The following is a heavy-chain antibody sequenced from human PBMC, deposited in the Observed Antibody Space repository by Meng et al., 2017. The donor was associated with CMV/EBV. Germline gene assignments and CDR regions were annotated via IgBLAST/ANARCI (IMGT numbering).Heavy chain of an antibody. V-gene: IGHV3-74*01. J-gene: IGHJ5*02. CDR2: INSDGSST. Sequence: GGSLRLSCAASGFTFSSYWMDWVRQAPGKGLVWVSRINSDGSSTSYADSVKGRFTISRDNAKNTLYLQMNSLRAEDTAVYYCARDRVPTHWNDVYNWFDPWGQGTLVTVSS. D-gene: IGHD1-1*01. CDR3: ARDRVPTHWNDVYNWFDP. CDR1: GFTFSSYW.